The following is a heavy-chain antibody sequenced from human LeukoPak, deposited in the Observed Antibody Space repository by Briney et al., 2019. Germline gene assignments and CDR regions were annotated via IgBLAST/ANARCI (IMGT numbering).Heavy chain of an antibody. D-gene: IGHD5-18*01. Sequence: ASVKVSCKASGYTFSSYYMHWVRQAPGQGLEWMGIVNPSGGSTSYAQKFQGRVTMTRDTSTSTVYMELSRLRSEDTAVYYCARRGYTYGYPDYWGQGTLVTVSS. CDR1: GYTFSSYY. CDR2: VNPSGGST. CDR3: ARRGYTYGYPDY. J-gene: IGHJ4*02. V-gene: IGHV1-46*01.